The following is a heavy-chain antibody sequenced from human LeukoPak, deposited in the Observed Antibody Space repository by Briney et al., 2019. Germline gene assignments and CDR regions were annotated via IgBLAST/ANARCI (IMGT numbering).Heavy chain of an antibody. CDR3: ARGGVDHYGSGTYYLMYYFDH. CDR1: GFTFNTYG. Sequence: GGTLRLSCAASGFTFNTYGMSWVRPAPGKGLEWVSGISGSGGATYYADSVKGRFTVSRDDPHNTLYLQMNSVRAEDTAVYFCARGGVDHYGSGTYYLMYYFDHWGQGALVTVSS. V-gene: IGHV3-23*01. J-gene: IGHJ4*02. D-gene: IGHD3-10*01. CDR2: ISGSGGAT.